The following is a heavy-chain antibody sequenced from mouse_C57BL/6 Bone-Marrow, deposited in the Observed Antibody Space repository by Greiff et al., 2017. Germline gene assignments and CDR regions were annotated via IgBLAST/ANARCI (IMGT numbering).Heavy chain of an antibody. V-gene: IGHV1-81*01. D-gene: IGHD2-4*01. Sequence: LQQSGAELARPGASVKLFCTASGYTFTSHGISWVKQRTGQGLEWIGEIYPRSGSTYYNKKFKGKTTLTADKSSNTAYMELRRLTSEDSEVYFFARWGLRRSWYFDVWGTGTTVTVSS. CDR3: ARWGLRRSWYFDV. CDR2: IYPRSGST. CDR1: GYTFTSHG. J-gene: IGHJ1*03.